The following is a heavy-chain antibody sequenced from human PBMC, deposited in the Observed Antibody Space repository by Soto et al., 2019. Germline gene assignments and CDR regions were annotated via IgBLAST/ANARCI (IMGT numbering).Heavy chain of an antibody. CDR1: GGSISTYY. CDR3: ATLDTAEIQIAAD. CDR2: IYYSGNT. Sequence: SETLSLTCTVSGGSISTYYWSWIRQPPGKGLERIGYIYYSGNTNYNPSLKSRVTISVYTSTHQFSLQLSSVTAADTAVYYCATLDTAEIQIAADCGQRSLVSVSS. J-gene: IGHJ4*02. V-gene: IGHV4-59*01. D-gene: IGHD2-15*01.